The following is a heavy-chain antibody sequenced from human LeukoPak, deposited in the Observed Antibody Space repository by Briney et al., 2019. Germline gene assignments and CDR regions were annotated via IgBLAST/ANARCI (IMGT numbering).Heavy chain of an antibody. Sequence: GGSLRLSCAASGFTFSSYWMHWVRQAPGKGPVWVSRINSDGSSTDYADSVKGRFTIFRDNAKNTLYLQMNSLRAEDTAMYYCARDKYGGNSNAFDIWGQGTMVTVSS. CDR1: GFTFSSYW. V-gene: IGHV3-74*01. CDR3: ARDKYGGNSNAFDI. D-gene: IGHD4-23*01. CDR2: INSDGSST. J-gene: IGHJ3*02.